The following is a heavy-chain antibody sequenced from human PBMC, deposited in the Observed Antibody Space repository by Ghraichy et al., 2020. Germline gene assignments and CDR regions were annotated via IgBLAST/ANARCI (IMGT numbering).Heavy chain of an antibody. CDR2: IRSKANSYAT. CDR1: GFTFSGSA. V-gene: IGHV3-73*01. CDR3: TRHSNYPPWMDV. Sequence: LSLTCAASGFTFSGSAMHWVRQASGKGLEWVGRIRSKANSYATAYAASVKGRFTISRDDSKNTAYLQMNSLKTEDTAVYYCTRHSNYPPWMDVWGQGTTVTVSS. D-gene: IGHD4-11*01. J-gene: IGHJ6*02.